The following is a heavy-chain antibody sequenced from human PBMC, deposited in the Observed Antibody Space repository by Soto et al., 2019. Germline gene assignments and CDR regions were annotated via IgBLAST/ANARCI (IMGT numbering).Heavy chain of an antibody. CDR1: GYTFTSYG. Sequence: ASVKVSCKASGYTFTSYGISWVRQAPGQGLEWMGWISAYNGNTNYAQKLQGRVTMTTDTSTSSAYMELSSLRSEDTAVYYFARGEKYYDILTGSTPPSFDYWGQGTLVTVSS. CDR2: ISAYNGNT. V-gene: IGHV1-18*01. D-gene: IGHD3-9*01. CDR3: ARGEKYYDILTGSTPPSFDY. J-gene: IGHJ4*02.